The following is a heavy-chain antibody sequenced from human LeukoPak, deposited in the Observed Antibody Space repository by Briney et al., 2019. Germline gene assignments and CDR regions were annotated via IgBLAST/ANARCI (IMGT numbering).Heavy chain of an antibody. CDR3: ARDSYGFNYREPRPFDY. Sequence: PSETLSLTCTVSGGSISPYYWSWIRQSPGKGLEWIGYINYAGSTNYNPSLRSRVTISLDTSKSQYSLRLSSVTAADTAVYYCARDSYGFNYREPRPFDYWGQGTLVTVSS. J-gene: IGHJ4*02. V-gene: IGHV4-59*01. D-gene: IGHD5-24*01. CDR2: INYAGST. CDR1: GGSISPYY.